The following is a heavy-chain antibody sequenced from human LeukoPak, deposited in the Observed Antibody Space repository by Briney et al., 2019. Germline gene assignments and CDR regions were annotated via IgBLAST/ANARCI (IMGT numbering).Heavy chain of an antibody. Sequence: PGGSLRLSCAASGFTFSSYAMSWVRQAPGKGLEWLAFIRYDGSYKYYAESVKGRFTISRDNSKNTLSLQMNSLRAEDTAIYYCAKDPWRPIAVTDTLPDYWGQGTLVTVSS. J-gene: IGHJ4*02. V-gene: IGHV3-30*02. CDR3: AKDPWRPIAVTDTLPDY. CDR2: IRYDGSYK. CDR1: GFTFSSYA. D-gene: IGHD6-19*01.